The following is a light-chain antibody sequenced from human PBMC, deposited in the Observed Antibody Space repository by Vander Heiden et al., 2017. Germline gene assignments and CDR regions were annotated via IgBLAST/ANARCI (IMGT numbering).Light chain of an antibody. CDR1: QGIGND. J-gene: IGKJ2*01. CDR2: NAF. Sequence: AIQMTPSPSSLSASVGDSVSITCRASQGIGNDLGWYQMKPGKAPKLLIYNAFSLQSGVPSRFGGSKSGTEFTLTISSLQPEDFATYYCLQDSSYPYTFGQGTKLEIK. CDR3: LQDSSYPYT. V-gene: IGKV1-6*01.